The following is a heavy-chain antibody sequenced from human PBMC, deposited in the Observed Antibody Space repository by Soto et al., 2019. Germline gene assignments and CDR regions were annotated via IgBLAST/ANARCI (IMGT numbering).Heavy chain of an antibody. CDR1: ESTFSKYA. D-gene: IGHD3-10*01. CDR2: IRASGDNK. CDR3: GQIAPDVYGAGSLRVGET. Sequence: EVQLLESGGGLVQPGGSLRLSCAASESTFSKYAMSWVRQVPAKGLEWVSSIRASGDNKYYAASVKGRFTTSRDNSKNTLYLQTNSLRAEDTAIYYCGQIAPDVYGAGSLRVGETWGQGTLVTVSS. J-gene: IGHJ5*02. V-gene: IGHV3-23*01.